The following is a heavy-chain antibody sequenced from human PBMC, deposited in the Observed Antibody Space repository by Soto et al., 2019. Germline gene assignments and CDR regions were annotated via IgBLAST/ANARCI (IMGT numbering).Heavy chain of an antibody. CDR2: IYYSGST. CDR3: ARAYGGFDNGLDV. Sequence: SETLSLTCTVSGDSIRSYYWTWIRQPPGKGLELIGYIYYSGSTRYNPSLKSRVTISVDMSKNQFSLKLSSVIAADTAVYYCARAYGGFDNGLDVWGQGTAVTV. CDR1: GDSIRSYY. J-gene: IGHJ6*02. D-gene: IGHD5-12*01. V-gene: IGHV4-59*01.